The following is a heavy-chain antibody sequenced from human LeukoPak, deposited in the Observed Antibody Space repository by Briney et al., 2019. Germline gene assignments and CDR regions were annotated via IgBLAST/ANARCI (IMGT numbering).Heavy chain of an antibody. CDR2: ISHSGST. J-gene: IGHJ3*02. CDR1: GFIFSGYA. CDR3: ARGRASAFVI. Sequence: GSLRLSCAASGFIFSGYAMSWVRQPPGKGLEWIGEISHSGSTNYNPSLKSRVTISVDTSKNQFSLKLSSVTAADTAVYYCARGRASAFVIWGQGTMVTVSS. V-gene: IGHV4-34*01.